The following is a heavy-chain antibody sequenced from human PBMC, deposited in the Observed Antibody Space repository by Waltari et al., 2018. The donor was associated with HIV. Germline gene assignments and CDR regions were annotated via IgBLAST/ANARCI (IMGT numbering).Heavy chain of an antibody. Sequence: QVQLVQSGDEMKMPEYSVKVSCKASGGGFGSYTISWVRQAPGQGLEWMGGIIPKFGATHFAQKFQGRVTISADESTSTVYLELTSLRSDDTAVYYCARGGCSGRTCYSKSFDLWGQGTKVTVSS. CDR3: ARGGCSGRTCYSKSFDL. J-gene: IGHJ3*01. CDR1: GGGFGSYT. D-gene: IGHD2-15*01. CDR2: IIPKFGAT. V-gene: IGHV1-69*01.